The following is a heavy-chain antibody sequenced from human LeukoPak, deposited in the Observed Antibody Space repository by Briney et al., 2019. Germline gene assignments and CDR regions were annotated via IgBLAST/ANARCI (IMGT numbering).Heavy chain of an antibody. J-gene: IGHJ4*02. CDR1: GYTFTGYY. D-gene: IGHD2-2*01. V-gene: IGHV1-2*02. Sequence: ASVKVSCKASGYTFTGYYMHWVRQAPGQGLEWMGWVNSNSGGTNYAQKFQGRVTMTRDTSISTAYMELSRLRSDDTAVYYCARVIGNVVVPAFDHWGQGTLVTVSS. CDR3: ARVIGNVVVPAFDH. CDR2: VNSNSGGT.